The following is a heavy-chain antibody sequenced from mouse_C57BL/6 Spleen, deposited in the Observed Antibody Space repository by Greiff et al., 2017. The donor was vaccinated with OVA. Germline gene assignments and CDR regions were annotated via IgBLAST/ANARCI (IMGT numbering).Heavy chain of an antibody. Sequence: QVTLKESGPGILQPSQTLSLTCSFSGFSLSTFGMGVGWIRQPSGKGLEWLAHIWWDDDKYYNPALKRRLTISKDTSKNQVFLKIANVDTADTATYYCARMLYYGSSPWFAYWGQGTLVTVSA. V-gene: IGHV8-8*01. CDR1: GFSLSTFGMG. CDR2: IWWDDDK. D-gene: IGHD1-1*01. J-gene: IGHJ3*01. CDR3: ARMLYYGSSPWFAY.